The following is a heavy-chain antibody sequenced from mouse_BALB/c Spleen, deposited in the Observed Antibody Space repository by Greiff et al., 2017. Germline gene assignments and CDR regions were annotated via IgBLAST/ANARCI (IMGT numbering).Heavy chain of an antibody. J-gene: IGHJ2*01. D-gene: IGHD1-1*01. Sequence: QVQLQQSGAELVRPGTSVKISCKASGYAFTNYWLGWVKQRPGHGLEWIGDIYPGSGNTYYNEKFKGKATLTADKSSSTAYMQLSSLTSEDSAVYFCALYYYGSSSYYFDYWGQGTTLTVSS. CDR3: ALYYYGSSSYYFDY. V-gene: IGHV1-63*01. CDR1: GYAFTNYW. CDR2: IYPGSGNT.